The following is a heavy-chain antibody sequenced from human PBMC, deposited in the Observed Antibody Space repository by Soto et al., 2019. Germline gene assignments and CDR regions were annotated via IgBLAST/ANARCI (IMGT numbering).Heavy chain of an antibody. V-gene: IGHV3-23*01. Sequence: GSLRLSCAASGFTFRTYAMSWVRQAPGKGLEWVSGMSGSGGTIDYAESVKGRFTISRDNSKSTLYLQMDSLRAEDTAVYYCAKDMVSLNSVWDAFDIWGQGITVTVS. D-gene: IGHD1-26*01. J-gene: IGHJ3*02. CDR1: GFTFRTYA. CDR3: AKDMVSLNSVWDAFDI. CDR2: MSGSGGTI.